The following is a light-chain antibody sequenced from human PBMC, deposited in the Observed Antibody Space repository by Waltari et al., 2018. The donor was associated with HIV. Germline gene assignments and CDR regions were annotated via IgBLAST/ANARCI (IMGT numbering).Light chain of an antibody. CDR3: LQSNTPPLT. J-gene: IGKJ3*01. Sequence: DIQMTQSPSSLSASVGDRVTISCRASQNIFTFLNWYQVKPGKAPKLLIYGASYLHSGVPSRFSGSGSGTDFTLTIDSLQPDDFATYFCLQSNTPPLTFGPGSKLDV. V-gene: IGKV1-39*01. CDR1: QNIFTF. CDR2: GAS.